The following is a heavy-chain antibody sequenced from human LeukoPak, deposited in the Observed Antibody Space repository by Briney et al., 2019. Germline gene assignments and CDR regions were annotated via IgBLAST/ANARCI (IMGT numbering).Heavy chain of an antibody. CDR2: ISNDGIKK. D-gene: IGHD3-9*01. V-gene: IGHV3-30*03. CDR1: GFTFSSYG. J-gene: IGHJ4*02. CDR3: ASVRYFDWLVDN. Sequence: GESLRLSSAASGFTFSSYGMHWVRQAPGKGLEWVAVISNDGIKKDHADSVKGRFTISRDNSKNTVYLQMNSLRTDDTAVYYCASVRYFDWLVDNWGQGTLVTVSS.